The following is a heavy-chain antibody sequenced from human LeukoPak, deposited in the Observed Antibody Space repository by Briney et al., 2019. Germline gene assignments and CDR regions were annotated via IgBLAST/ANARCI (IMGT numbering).Heavy chain of an antibody. CDR2: IKNTGVT. Sequence: GGSLRLSCSASGFTFSAYAMRWVRQAPGKGLEYVSAIKNTGVTYYADSVKGIFSISRENSKNTLFLQMNRLRPEDTAVYYGEKTGGGGWGAESWGQGTLVAVSS. V-gene: IGHV3-64D*06. J-gene: IGHJ5*02. CDR3: EKTGGGGWGAES. D-gene: IGHD6-19*01. CDR1: GFTFSAYA.